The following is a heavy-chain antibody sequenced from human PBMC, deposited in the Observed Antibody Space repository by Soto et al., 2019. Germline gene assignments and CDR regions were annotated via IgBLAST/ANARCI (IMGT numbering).Heavy chain of an antibody. J-gene: IGHJ4*02. V-gene: IGHV3-21*01. CDR3: VRDWQATREFDY. D-gene: IGHD1-26*01. CDR2: ISSTSGHI. Sequence: EVQLVESGGGLVKPGGSLRLSCAASGFTFSTYSMNWVRQAPGKGLEWVSSISSTSGHIYYADSVRGRFTISRDNAKNSLYLQMNSLRAEDTAVYYCVRDWQATREFDYWGQGTLVTVSS. CDR1: GFTFSTYS.